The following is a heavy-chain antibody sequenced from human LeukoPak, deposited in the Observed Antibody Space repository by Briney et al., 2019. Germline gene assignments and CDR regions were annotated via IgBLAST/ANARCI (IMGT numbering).Heavy chain of an antibody. CDR3: ARSRGIPDAFDM. CDR2: LGISGDYA. J-gene: IGHJ3*02. D-gene: IGHD2-21*01. CDR1: GFTLSSYA. V-gene: IGHV3-23*01. Sequence: GGSLRLSCVASGFTLSSYAVSWVRQAPGKGLQWVSSLGISGDYAWYAGSVKGRFTISRDSSKNTLYLQMNRLGAEDTAVYYCARSRGIPDAFDMWGLGTMVTVSS.